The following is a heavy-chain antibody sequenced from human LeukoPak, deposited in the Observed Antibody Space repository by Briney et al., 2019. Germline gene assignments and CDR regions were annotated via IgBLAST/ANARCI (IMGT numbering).Heavy chain of an antibody. J-gene: IGHJ3*02. CDR2: IKQDGRDT. D-gene: IGHD3-3*01. CDR3: ARDMGYDFWSGTPSYAFDI. Sequence: GALRLSCAASGFTFSSYWMSWVRHPPGKELEWVANIKQDGRDTYYVDSVKGRFTISRDNAKNSLYLQMNSLRAEDTAVYYCARDMGYDFWSGTPSYAFDIWGQGTTVTVSS. CDR1: GFTFSSYW. V-gene: IGHV3-7*01.